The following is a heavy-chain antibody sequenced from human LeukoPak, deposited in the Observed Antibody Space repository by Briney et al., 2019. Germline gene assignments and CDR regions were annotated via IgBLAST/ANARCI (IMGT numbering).Heavy chain of an antibody. Sequence: PGGSLRLSCAASGFTFSDYYMSWIRQAPGKGLEWVSYISSSGSTIYYADSVKGRFTISRDNAKNSLYLQMNSLRAEDTAVYYCARGAAAAGTTYDMFYNWFDPWGQGTLVTVSS. CDR1: GFTFSDYY. J-gene: IGHJ5*02. CDR2: ISSSGSTI. D-gene: IGHD1-1*01. CDR3: ARGAAAAGTTYDMFYNWFDP. V-gene: IGHV3-11*04.